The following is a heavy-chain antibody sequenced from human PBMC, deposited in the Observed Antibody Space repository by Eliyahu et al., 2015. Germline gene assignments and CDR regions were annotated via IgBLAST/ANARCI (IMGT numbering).Heavy chain of an antibody. CDR3: ARDQAGARYYFYSMDV. J-gene: IGHJ6*03. D-gene: IGHD6-13*01. CDR1: XFTFSSXG. V-gene: IGHV3-33*01. Sequence: QVQLVESGGGVVQPGGSLRLSCAASXFTFSSXGCPWVRQAPGKGLEWVTLIWYDGTNKYYADSVKGRFTISRDNSKNTLYLQMNSLRAEDTAVYYCARDQAGARYYFYSMDVWGKGTTVTVSS. CDR2: IWYDGTNK.